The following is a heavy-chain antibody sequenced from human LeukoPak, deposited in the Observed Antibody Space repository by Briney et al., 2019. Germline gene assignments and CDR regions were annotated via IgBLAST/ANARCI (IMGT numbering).Heavy chain of an antibody. J-gene: IGHJ4*02. D-gene: IGHD6-19*01. CDR1: GFTFSSYG. Sequence: GGSLRLSCAASGFTFSSYGMHWVRQAPGKGLEWVAFIRYGGSNKYYADSVRGRFTISRDNSKNTLYLQMNSLRAEDTAVYYCAKALPGIAVAGYVGYYFDYWGQGTLVTVSS. CDR3: AKALPGIAVAGYVGYYFDY. CDR2: IRYGGSNK. V-gene: IGHV3-30*02.